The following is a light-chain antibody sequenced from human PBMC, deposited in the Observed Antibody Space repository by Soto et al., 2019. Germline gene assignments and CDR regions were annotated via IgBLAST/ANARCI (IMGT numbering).Light chain of an antibody. CDR3: GADHGSGSNFGGRV. J-gene: IGLJ2*01. CDR1: SGYSNYK. Sequence: QAVVTQPPSASASLGASVTLTCTLSSGYSNYKVDWYQQRPGKGPRFVMRVGTGGIVGSKGDGIPDRFSVLGSGLNRYLTIKNIQEEDESDYHCGADHGSGSNFGGRVFGGGTKLTVL. V-gene: IGLV9-49*01. CDR2: VGTGGIVG.